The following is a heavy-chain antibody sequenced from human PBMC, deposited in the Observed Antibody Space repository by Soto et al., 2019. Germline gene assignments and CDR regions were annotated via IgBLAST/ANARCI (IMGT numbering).Heavy chain of an antibody. CDR3: ARDEEYGSGWYSFDP. Sequence: PSDTLSLTCTVSGDSINSYFWSWIRQPAGKGLEWIGRMYITGTTSYNPSFKRRVTMSIDTSKNQFSLKMTSVTAADTAVYYCARDEEYGSGWYSFDPWGQGTRVTVSS. J-gene: IGHJ5*02. CDR2: MYITGTT. CDR1: GDSINSYF. D-gene: IGHD6-13*01. V-gene: IGHV4-4*07.